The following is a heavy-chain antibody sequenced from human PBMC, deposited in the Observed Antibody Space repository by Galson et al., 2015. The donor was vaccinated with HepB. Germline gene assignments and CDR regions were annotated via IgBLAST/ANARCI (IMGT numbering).Heavy chain of an antibody. D-gene: IGHD3-3*01. CDR1: GGSISSSSYY. Sequence: LSLTCTVSGGSISSSSYYWGWIRQPPGKGLEWIGSIYYSGSTYYNPSLKSRVTISVDTSKNQFSLKLSSVTAADTAVYYCARDLYDFWSGTTTDYWGQGTLVTVSS. CDR2: IYYSGST. V-gene: IGHV4-39*07. J-gene: IGHJ4*02. CDR3: ARDLYDFWSGTTTDY.